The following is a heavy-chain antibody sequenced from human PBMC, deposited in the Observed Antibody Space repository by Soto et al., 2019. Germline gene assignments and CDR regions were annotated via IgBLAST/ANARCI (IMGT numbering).Heavy chain of an antibody. CDR1: GFTFSSYD. D-gene: IGHD3-22*01. V-gene: IGHV3-13*04. CDR2: IGTAGDT. J-gene: IGHJ5*02. Sequence: GGSLRLSCAASGFTFSSYDMHWVRQATGKGLEWVSAIGTAGDTYYPGSVKGRFTISRENAKNSLYLQMNSLRAGDTAVFYCARVRLVRVHTYYDPNWFDPWGQGTLVTVSS. CDR3: ARVRLVRVHTYYDPNWFDP.